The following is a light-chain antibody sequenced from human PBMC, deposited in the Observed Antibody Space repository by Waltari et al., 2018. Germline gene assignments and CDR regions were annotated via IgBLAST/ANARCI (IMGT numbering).Light chain of an antibody. CDR2: KAS. Sequence: DIQMTQSPSTLSASVGDRVTITCRASESISNWLAWYQQKPGKAPKALIHKASSLESGVPSRFSGSGSATEFTLTISNLQPDDFATYYCQQYDSFWTFGQGTKVEIK. CDR1: ESISNW. CDR3: QQYDSFWT. V-gene: IGKV1-5*03. J-gene: IGKJ1*01.